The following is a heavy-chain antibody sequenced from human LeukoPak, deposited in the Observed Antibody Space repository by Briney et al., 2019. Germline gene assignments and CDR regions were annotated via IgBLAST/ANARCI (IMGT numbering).Heavy chain of an antibody. D-gene: IGHD3-9*01. Sequence: PGGSLRLSCAASGFTFSFYWMSWVRQAPGKGLEWVANIKQDGSEKYYVDSVRGRFTISRDNAKNPLYLQMNSLRAEDTAVYYCARGGYFDWLLSYYFDYWGQGTLVTVSS. CDR1: GFTFSFYW. CDR3: ARGGYFDWLLSYYFDY. V-gene: IGHV3-7*04. J-gene: IGHJ4*02. CDR2: IKQDGSEK.